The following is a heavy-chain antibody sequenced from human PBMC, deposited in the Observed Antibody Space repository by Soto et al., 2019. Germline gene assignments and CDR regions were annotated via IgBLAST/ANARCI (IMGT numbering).Heavy chain of an antibody. CDR3: AKRFNYGDYAGTFDY. CDR2: ISGSGGST. Sequence: GSLRLSCAASGFTFSSYAMSWVRQAPGKGLEWVSAISGSGGSTYYADSVKGRFTISRDNSKNTLYLQMNSLRAEDTAVYYCAKRFNYGDYAGTFDYWGQGTLVTVSS. D-gene: IGHD4-17*01. V-gene: IGHV3-23*01. J-gene: IGHJ4*02. CDR1: GFTFSSYA.